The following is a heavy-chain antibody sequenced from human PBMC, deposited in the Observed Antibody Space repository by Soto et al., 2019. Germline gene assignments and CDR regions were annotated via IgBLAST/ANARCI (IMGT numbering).Heavy chain of an antibody. J-gene: IGHJ3*02. CDR3: ARDLKQLCLTGDAFDI. V-gene: IGHV4-30-4*01. Sequence: QVQLQESGPGLVKPSQTLSLTCTVSGGSISSGDYYWSWIRQPPGKGPEWIGSIYYSGRTYYNPSLKSRVTISVDTPKNQFSLKLSSVTAAATAVYYCARDLKQLCLTGDAFDIWGQGTMVTVSS. D-gene: IGHD5-18*01. CDR1: GGSISSGDYY. CDR2: IYYSGRT.